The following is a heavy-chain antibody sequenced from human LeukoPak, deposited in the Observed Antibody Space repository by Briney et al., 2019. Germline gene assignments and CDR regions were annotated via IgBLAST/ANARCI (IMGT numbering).Heavy chain of an antibody. D-gene: IGHD6-6*01. CDR1: GFTFSSYA. CDR3: ARERSVSTSSRHFQH. V-gene: IGHV3-23*01. CDR2: ISGSGGST. J-gene: IGHJ1*01. Sequence: GGSLRLSCAASGFTFSSYAMRWVRQAPGKGLEWVSAISGSGGSTYYADSVKGRFTISRDNSKNTLYLQMNSLRAEDTAVYYCARERSVSTSSRHFQHWGQGTLVTVSS.